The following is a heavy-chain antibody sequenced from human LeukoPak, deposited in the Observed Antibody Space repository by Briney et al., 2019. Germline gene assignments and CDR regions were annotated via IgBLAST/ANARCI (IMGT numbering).Heavy chain of an antibody. CDR1: GFTFNDYY. CDR3: ARVRSSGSPLDY. CDR2: ISKSSSST. D-gene: IGHD3-10*01. V-gene: IGHV3-11*05. Sequence: GGSLRLSCAASGFTFNDYYMSWIRQAPGKGLEGVSYISKSSSSTNYADSVKGRFSISRDNAKNSLYLQLNSLTVEDTAVYYCARVRSSGSPLDYWGQGTLVTVSS. J-gene: IGHJ4*02.